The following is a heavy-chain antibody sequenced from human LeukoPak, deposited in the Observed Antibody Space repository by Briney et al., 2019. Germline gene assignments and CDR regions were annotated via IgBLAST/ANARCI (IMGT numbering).Heavy chain of an antibody. J-gene: IGHJ3*02. Sequence: PSETLSLTCTVSGGSISSSSYYWGWIRQPPGKGLEWIGSIYYSGSTYYNPSLKSRVTISVDTSKNQFSLKLSSVTAADTAVYYCARGRARWLSNGAFDIWGQGTMVTVSS. CDR3: ARGRARWLSNGAFDI. CDR1: GGSISSSSYY. CDR2: IYYSGST. D-gene: IGHD5-24*01. V-gene: IGHV4-39*07.